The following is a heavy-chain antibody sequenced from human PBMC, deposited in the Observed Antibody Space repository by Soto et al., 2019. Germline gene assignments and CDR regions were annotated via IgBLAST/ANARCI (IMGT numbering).Heavy chain of an antibody. Sequence: GESLKISCKGSGYSFTSYWISWVRQMPGKGLEWMGRIDPSDSYTNYSPSFQGHVTISADKSISTAYLQWSSRKVSDTAMYYCSSFPSLGYCSSTSCPYYFYGMDVWAKGPRSPSP. D-gene: IGHD2-2*01. CDR2: IDPSDSYT. CDR1: GYSFTSYW. V-gene: IGHV5-10-1*01. J-gene: IGHJ6*02. CDR3: SSFPSLGYCSSTSCPYYFYGMDV.